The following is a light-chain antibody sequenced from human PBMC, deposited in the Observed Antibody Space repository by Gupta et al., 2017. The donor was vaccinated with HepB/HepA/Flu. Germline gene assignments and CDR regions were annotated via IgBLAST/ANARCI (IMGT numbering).Light chain of an antibody. V-gene: IGKV3-15*01. Sequence: DIVMTQSPGTPCLSPGETATLSCRASQFISTNLAWYQHKPGQAPRVLIYGPSTRATGIPARFSGSGSGTEFTLTINSLQSEDFAVYYCQQFQSWPLRTFGRGTKVEIK. CDR2: GPS. J-gene: IGKJ1*01. CDR3: QQFQSWPLRT. CDR1: QFISTN.